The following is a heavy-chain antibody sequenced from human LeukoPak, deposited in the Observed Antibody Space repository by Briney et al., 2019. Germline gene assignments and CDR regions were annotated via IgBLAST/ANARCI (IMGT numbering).Heavy chain of an antibody. D-gene: IGHD3-22*01. CDR2: IYTSGST. CDR3: ARARDYYDSSGYYDSFDY. Sequence: PSETLSLTCTVSGGSISSYYWSWIRQPPGKGLEWIGRIYTSGSTNYNPSLKSRVTISVDTSKNQFPLKLSSVTAADTAVYYCARARDYYDSSGYYDSFDYWGQGTLVTVSS. J-gene: IGHJ4*02. V-gene: IGHV4-4*08. CDR1: GGSISSYY.